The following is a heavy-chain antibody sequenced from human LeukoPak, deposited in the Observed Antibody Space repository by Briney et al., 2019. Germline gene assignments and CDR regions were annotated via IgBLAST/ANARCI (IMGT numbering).Heavy chain of an antibody. CDR3: ARGRGSDY. CDR1: GFTFSSYS. CDR2: ISSSISTI. V-gene: IGHV3-48*04. J-gene: IGHJ4*02. D-gene: IGHD3-10*01. Sequence: GGSLRLSCAASGFTFSSYSMNWVRQAPGKGLEWVSYISSSISTIYYADPVKGRFTITRDNAKNSLYVQMNSLRAEVTAVYYGARGRGSDYWGQGPLVTVSS.